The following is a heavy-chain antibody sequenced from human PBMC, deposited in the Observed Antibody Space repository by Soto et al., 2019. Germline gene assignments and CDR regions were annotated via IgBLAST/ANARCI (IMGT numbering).Heavy chain of an antibody. J-gene: IGHJ4*02. D-gene: IGHD5-12*01. Sequence: EVQLLESGGGLVQPGGSLRLSCAASGFTFSSYAMSWVRQAPGKGLEWVSAISGSGGSTYYADSVKGRFTISRDNSKNRLYLQMNSRRAEDTAVYYCAKDSRGWDSGCERIDYWGQGTLVTVS. CDR2: ISGSGGST. CDR1: GFTFSSYA. CDR3: AKDSRGWDSGCERIDY. V-gene: IGHV3-23*01.